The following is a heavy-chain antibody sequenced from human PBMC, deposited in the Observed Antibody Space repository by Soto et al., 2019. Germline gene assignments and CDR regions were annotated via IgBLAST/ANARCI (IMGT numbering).Heavy chain of an antibody. D-gene: IGHD6-13*01. CDR2: ISGSGGST. CDR1: GFTFSSYA. V-gene: IGHV3-23*01. J-gene: IGHJ6*02. Sequence: GGSLRLSCAASGFTFSSYAMSWVRQAPGKGLEWVSAISGSGGSTYYADSVKGRFTISRDNSKNTLYLQMNSLRAEDTAVYYCAKDRDSSSWVHYYYGMDVWGQGTTVTVSS. CDR3: AKDRDSSSWVHYYYGMDV.